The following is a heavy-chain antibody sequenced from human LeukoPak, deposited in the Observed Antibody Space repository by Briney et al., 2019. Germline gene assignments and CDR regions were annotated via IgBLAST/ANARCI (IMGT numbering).Heavy chain of an antibody. CDR2: INHSGST. Sequence: SETLSLTCAVYGGSFSGFYWSWIRQPPGKGLEWIGEINHSGSTNYNPSLKSRVTISVDTSKNQFSLKLSSVTAADTAVYYCARGSQDLGYCSGGSCYAGDYYFDYWGQGTLVTVSS. V-gene: IGHV4-34*01. CDR1: GGSFSGFY. J-gene: IGHJ4*02. CDR3: ARGSQDLGYCSGGSCYAGDYYFDY. D-gene: IGHD2-15*01.